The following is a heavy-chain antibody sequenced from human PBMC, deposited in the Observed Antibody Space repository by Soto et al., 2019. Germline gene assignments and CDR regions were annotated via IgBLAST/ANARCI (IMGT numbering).Heavy chain of an antibody. V-gene: IGHV3-23*01. CDR1: GFTFSSFA. CDR3: AKARGAMIYAISVYGMDV. D-gene: IGHD2-8*01. CDR2: ISGSADST. Sequence: EVQLLESGGGLVQPGGSLRLSCAASGFTFSSFALNWVRQAPGKGLEWVSIISGSADSTFYADSVMGRFTISRDNSKNMLYLQINSLRAEDTAVYYCAKARGAMIYAISVYGMDVWGQGTTVTVSS. J-gene: IGHJ6*02.